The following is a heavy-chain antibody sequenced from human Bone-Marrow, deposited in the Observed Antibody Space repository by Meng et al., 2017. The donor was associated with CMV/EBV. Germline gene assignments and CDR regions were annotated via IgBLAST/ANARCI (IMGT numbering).Heavy chain of an antibody. CDR2: MNPNSGNT. CDR3: ARSFFGWRRDYYYYGMDV. CDR1: GYTFTSYD. Sequence: ASVKVSCKASGYTFTSYDINWVRQATGQGLEWMGWMNPNSGNTGYAQKFQGRVTMTRDTSTSTVYMELSSLRSEDTAVYYCARSFFGWRRDYYYYGMDVWGQGTTVTVSS. D-gene: IGHD3-3*01. V-gene: IGHV1-8*02. J-gene: IGHJ6*02.